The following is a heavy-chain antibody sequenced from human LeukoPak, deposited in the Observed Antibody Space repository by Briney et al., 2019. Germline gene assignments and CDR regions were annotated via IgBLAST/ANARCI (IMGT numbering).Heavy chain of an antibody. D-gene: IGHD3-10*01. Sequence: GGSLRLSCAASGFSFRGYGMHWVRQAPGRGLEYVSAISADGGTTDYLNSVKGRFTISRDNSKNTLYLQIGRLRSDDTAIYYCARGRGGPPFDFWGQGTVVTVAS. CDR1: GFSFRGYG. V-gene: IGHV3-64*01. J-gene: IGHJ4*02. CDR3: ARGRGGPPFDF. CDR2: ISADGGTT.